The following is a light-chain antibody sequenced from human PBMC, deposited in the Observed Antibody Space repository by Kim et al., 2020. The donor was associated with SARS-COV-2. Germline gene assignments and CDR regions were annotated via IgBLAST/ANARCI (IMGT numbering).Light chain of an antibody. V-gene: IGKV3-11*01. CDR1: QSVSSS. CDR2: DAS. J-gene: IGKJ4*01. CDR3: QKRSNWPLT. Sequence: WYPGDRATLSCRSRQSVSSSLAWYQQRPGLAPRLLIYDASNRVAGIPAMFSGSGSGTECSLTSSGLEPEDSAVYYCQKRSNWPLTFGGGTKVDIK.